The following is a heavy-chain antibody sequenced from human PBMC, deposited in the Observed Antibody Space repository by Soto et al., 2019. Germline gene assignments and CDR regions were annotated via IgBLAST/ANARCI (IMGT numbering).Heavy chain of an antibody. CDR3: ARGTAYYDILTGYYYGMDV. D-gene: IGHD3-9*01. CDR2: IYYSGST. Sequence: SETLSLPCTVSGGSISSYYWSWIRQPPGKRLEWIGYIYYSGSTNYTPSLKSRVTISVDTSKNQFSLKLSSVTAADTAVYYCARGTAYYDILTGYYYGMDVWGQGTTVTVSS. CDR1: GGSISSYY. J-gene: IGHJ6*02. V-gene: IGHV4-59*01.